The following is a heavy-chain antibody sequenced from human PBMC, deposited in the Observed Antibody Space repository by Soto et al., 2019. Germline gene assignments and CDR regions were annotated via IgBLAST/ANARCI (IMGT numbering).Heavy chain of an antibody. CDR3: ARGDYYASGSPLWF. CDR2: INHRGST. CDR1: GGSFSGYY. D-gene: IGHD3-10*01. J-gene: IGHJ4*01. Sequence: SETLSLTCAVYGGSFSGYYWSWIRQPPGKGLEWIGEINHRGSTNYNPSLKSRVTISVDTSKNRFSLMLSSVTAADTAVYYCARGDYYASGSPLWFWGHGTLVTVSS. V-gene: IGHV4-34*01.